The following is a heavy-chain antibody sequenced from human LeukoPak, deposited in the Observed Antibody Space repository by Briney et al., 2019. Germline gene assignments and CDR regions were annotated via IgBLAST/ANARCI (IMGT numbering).Heavy chain of an antibody. V-gene: IGHV3-23*01. CDR2: ISVSGGST. Sequence: GGSLRLSCAASGFTFSSYAMNWVRQAPGKGLEWVSAISVSGGSTYYADSGKGRFTISRDNSKNTLYLQMNSLRAEDTAVYYCAKVFQKYCSSTSCYADYWGQGTLVTVSS. J-gene: IGHJ4*02. CDR1: GFTFSSYA. D-gene: IGHD2-2*01. CDR3: AKVFQKYCSSTSCYADY.